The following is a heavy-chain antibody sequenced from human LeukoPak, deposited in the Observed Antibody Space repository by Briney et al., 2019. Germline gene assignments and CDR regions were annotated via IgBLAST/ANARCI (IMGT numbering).Heavy chain of an antibody. D-gene: IGHD6-13*01. CDR2: INPSGGST. J-gene: IGHJ4*02. V-gene: IGHV1-46*01. CDR3: AREKAETHYFDY. Sequence: ASVTVSFKASGYTFTTYLMHWVRQAPGQGLEWMGIINPSGGSTRYAQKFQGTVTMTRDTSTNTVYMEVNSLKSEDTAVYYCAREKAETHYFDYWGQGTPVTVSS. CDR1: GYTFTTYL.